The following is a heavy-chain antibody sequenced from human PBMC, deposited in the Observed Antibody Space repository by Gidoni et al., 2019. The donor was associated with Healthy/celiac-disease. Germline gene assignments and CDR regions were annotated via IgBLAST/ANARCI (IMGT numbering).Heavy chain of an antibody. V-gene: IGHV3-30-3*01. D-gene: IGHD3-3*01. CDR1: GFTFSSYA. CDR3: ARSPETDYYFDY. Sequence: QVQLVESGGGVVQPGRSLRLSCAASGFTFSSYAMHWVRQAPGKGLEWVAVISYDGSNKYYADSVKGRFTISRDNSKNTLYLQMNSLRAEDTAVYYCARSPETDYYFDYWGQGTLVTVSS. CDR2: ISYDGSNK. J-gene: IGHJ4*02.